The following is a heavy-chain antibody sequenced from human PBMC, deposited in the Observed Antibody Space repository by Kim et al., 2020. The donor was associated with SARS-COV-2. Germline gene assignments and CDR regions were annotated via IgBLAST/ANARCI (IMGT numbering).Heavy chain of an antibody. D-gene: IGHD6-6*01. CDR2: IYYSGST. Sequence: SETLSLTCTVSGGSISSYYWSWIRQPPGKGLEWIGYIYYSGSTNYNPSLKSRVTISVDTSKNQFSLKLSSVTAADTAVYYCARSLAARKNLYYYYYGMDVWGQGTTVTVSS. V-gene: IGHV4-59*01. CDR1: GGSISSYY. J-gene: IGHJ6*02. CDR3: ARSLAARKNLYYYYYGMDV.